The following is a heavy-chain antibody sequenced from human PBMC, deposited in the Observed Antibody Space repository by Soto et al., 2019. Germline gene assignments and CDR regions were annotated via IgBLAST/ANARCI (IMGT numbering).Heavy chain of an antibody. Sequence: GESLKISCAASGFTVSSNYMSWVRQAPGKGLEWVSVIYSGGSTYYADSVKGRFTISRDNSKNTLYLQMNSLRAEDTAVYYCARPRQDYCSSTSCLYYYYGMDVWGQGTTVTVSS. CDR3: ARPRQDYCSSTSCLYYYYGMDV. D-gene: IGHD2-2*01. V-gene: IGHV3-53*01. CDR2: IYSGGST. CDR1: GFTVSSNY. J-gene: IGHJ6*02.